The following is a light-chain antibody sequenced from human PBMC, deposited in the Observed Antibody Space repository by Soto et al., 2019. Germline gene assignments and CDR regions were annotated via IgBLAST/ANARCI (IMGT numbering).Light chain of an antibody. Sequence: QCALTQPPSVSAAPGQKVTISCSGSSSNIGNNYVSWYQQLPGTAPKLLIYDNNKRPSGIPDRFSGSKSGTSATLGITGLQTGDEADYYCGTWDSSLSAYVFGTGTKVTVL. V-gene: IGLV1-51*01. J-gene: IGLJ1*01. CDR3: GTWDSSLSAYV. CDR1: SSNIGNNY. CDR2: DNN.